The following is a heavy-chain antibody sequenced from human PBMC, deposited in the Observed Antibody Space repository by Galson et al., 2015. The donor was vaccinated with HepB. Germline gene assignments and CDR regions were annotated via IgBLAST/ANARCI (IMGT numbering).Heavy chain of an antibody. Sequence: QSGAEVKKPGESLRISCKGSGYSFTSYWISWVRQMPGKGLEWMGRIGPSDSYTNYSPSFQGHVTISADKSISTAYLQWSSLKASDTAMYYCAALPNYYYDSPRTHAFDIWGQGTMVTVSS. CDR1: GYSFTSYW. V-gene: IGHV5-10-1*01. D-gene: IGHD3-22*01. CDR3: AALPNYYYDSPRTHAFDI. CDR2: IGPSDSYT. J-gene: IGHJ3*02.